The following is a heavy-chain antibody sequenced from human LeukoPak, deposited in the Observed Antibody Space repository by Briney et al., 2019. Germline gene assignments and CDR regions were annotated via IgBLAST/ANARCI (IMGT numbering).Heavy chain of an antibody. CDR1: RFIFSCHW. D-gene: IGHD3-10*01. CDR2: INSDTSSI. V-gene: IGHV3-74*01. Sequence: GGHLTLSCTASRFIFSCHWRHWHRQAQGKALVWASPINSDTSSITYDVYVKGRFTISRDNAKNTLYLQMNSLRAGDTAVYYCARGISADYWGQGTLVTVSS. CDR3: ARGISADY. J-gene: IGHJ4*02.